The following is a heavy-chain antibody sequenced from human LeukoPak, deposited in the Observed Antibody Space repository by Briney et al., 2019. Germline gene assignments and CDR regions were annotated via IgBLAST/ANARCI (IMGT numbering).Heavy chain of an antibody. CDR2: IDKDGNGK. J-gene: IGHJ4*02. V-gene: IGHV3-7*01. CDR3: ASDAGWGYYDL. Sequence: PGGSLRLSCVASGFTFSTSWVTWVRQAPGKGLEWVANIDKDGNGKYYVDSVKGRFAISRDYARNSVFLQMDSLGAEDTSVYYCASDAGWGYYDLWGQGTPVTVSS. D-gene: IGHD1-26*01. CDR1: GFTFSTSW.